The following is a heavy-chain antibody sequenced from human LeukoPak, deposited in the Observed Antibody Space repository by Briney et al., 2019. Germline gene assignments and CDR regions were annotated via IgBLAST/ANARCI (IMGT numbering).Heavy chain of an antibody. CDR1: GFTFSSYW. CDR3: AKARYQRYYYGMDV. V-gene: IGHV3-23*01. D-gene: IGHD3-9*01. J-gene: IGHJ6*02. CDR2: ITGSGDST. Sequence: PGGSLRLSCAASGFTFSSYWMNWVRQAPGKGLVWVSAITGSGDSTYYADSVKGRFTISRDNSKNTLYLQMNSLRAEDTAVYYCAKARYQRYYYGMDVWGQGTTVTVSS.